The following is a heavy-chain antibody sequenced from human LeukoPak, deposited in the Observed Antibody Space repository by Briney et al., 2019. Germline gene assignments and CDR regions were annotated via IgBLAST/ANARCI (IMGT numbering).Heavy chain of an antibody. D-gene: IGHD3-16*02. V-gene: IGHV3-30*02. CDR2: IRYDGSNK. CDR3: VKNVLWGSYRNDY. Sequence: GGSLRLSCAASGFTFSSYGMHWVRQAPGKGLEWVAFIRYDGSNKYYADSVKGRFTISRDNSKNTLYLQMNSLRAEDTAVYYCVKNVLWGSYRNDYWGQGTLVTVSS. CDR1: GFTFSSYG. J-gene: IGHJ4*02.